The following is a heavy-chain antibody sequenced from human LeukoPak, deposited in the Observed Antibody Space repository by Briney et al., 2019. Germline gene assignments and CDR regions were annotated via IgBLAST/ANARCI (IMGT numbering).Heavy chain of an antibody. CDR3: ARDNRYYYDSSGSYGE. CDR1: GFTVSSNY. J-gene: IGHJ4*02. V-gene: IGHV3-53*01. D-gene: IGHD3-22*01. Sequence: PGGSLRLSCAASGFTVSSNYMSWVRQAPGKGLEWCSVIYSGGSTYYADSVKGRFTISRDNSKNTLHLQMNSLRAEDTAVYYCARDNRYYYDSSGSYGEWGQGTLVTVSS. CDR2: IYSGGST.